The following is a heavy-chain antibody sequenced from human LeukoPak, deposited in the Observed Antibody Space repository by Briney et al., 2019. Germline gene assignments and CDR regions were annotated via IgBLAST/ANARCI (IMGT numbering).Heavy chain of an antibody. J-gene: IGHJ4*02. V-gene: IGHV3-30-3*01. Sequence: GGYLRLSCAASGFTFSSYAMHWVRQAPGKGLEWVAVISYDGSNKYYADSVKGRFTISRDNSKNTLYLQMNSLRAEDTAVYYCAKDLYYYDSSGYQATFDYWGQGTLVTVSS. CDR2: ISYDGSNK. D-gene: IGHD3-22*01. CDR3: AKDLYYYDSSGYQATFDY. CDR1: GFTFSSYA.